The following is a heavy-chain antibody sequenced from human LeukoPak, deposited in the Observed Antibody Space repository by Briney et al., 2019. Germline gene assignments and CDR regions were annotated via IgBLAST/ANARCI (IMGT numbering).Heavy chain of an antibody. CDR2: IIPIFGTA. J-gene: IGHJ4*02. Sequence: ASVKVSCKASGDTFTNIGINWVRQAPGQGLEWMGGIIPIFGTANYAQKFQGRVTITADKSTSTAYMELSSLRSEDTAVYYCARGGWWLRPDLDYWGQGTLVTVSS. CDR1: GDTFTNIG. V-gene: IGHV1-69*06. D-gene: IGHD5-12*01. CDR3: ARGGWWLRPDLDY.